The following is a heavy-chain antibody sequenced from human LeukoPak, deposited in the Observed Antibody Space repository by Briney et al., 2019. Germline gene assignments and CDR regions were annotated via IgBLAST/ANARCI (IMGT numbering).Heavy chain of an antibody. CDR1: GGSFSGYY. CDR2: INHSGST. CDR3: ARGHPLRWAPADIPNDAFDI. J-gene: IGHJ3*02. Sequence: SETLSLTCAVYGGSFSGYYWSWIRQPPGKGLEWIGEINHSGSTNYNPSLKSRVTISVDTSKNQFSLKLSSVTAADTAVYYCARGHPLRWAPADIPNDAFDIWGQGTMVTVSS. V-gene: IGHV4-34*01. D-gene: IGHD3-3*01.